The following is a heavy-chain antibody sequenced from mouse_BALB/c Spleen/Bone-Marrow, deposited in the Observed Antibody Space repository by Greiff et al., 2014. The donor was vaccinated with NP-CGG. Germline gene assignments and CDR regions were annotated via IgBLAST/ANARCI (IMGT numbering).Heavy chain of an antibody. CDR1: GYTFTSYW. J-gene: IGHJ4*01. CDR2: IYPSDSYT. Sequence: VQLQQSGAELVRPGASVKLSCKASGYTFTSYWINWVKQRPGQGLEWIGNIYPSDSYTNYNQKFKDKATLTVDESSSTAYMQLSSPTSEDSAVYYCTRRDYAMDYWGQGTSVTVSS. V-gene: IGHV1-69*02. CDR3: TRRDYAMDY.